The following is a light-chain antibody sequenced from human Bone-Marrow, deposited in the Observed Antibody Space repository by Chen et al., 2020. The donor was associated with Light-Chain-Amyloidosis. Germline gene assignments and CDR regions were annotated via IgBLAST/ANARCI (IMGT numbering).Light chain of an antibody. CDR2: DAS. CDR1: QTISTH. J-gene: IGKJ4*01. V-gene: IGKV3-11*01. Sequence: EVVLTQSPATLSLSPGERATLSCRASQTISTHLVWYQQKPGQVPRLLIYDASTRATGIPARFSGSGYGTDFTLSISSLEAEDFAVYYCQHRGGWPPLSFGGGTKIEIK. CDR3: QHRGGWPPLS.